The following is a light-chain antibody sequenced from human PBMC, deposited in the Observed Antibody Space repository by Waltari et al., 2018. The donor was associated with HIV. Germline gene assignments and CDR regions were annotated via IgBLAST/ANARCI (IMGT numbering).Light chain of an antibody. CDR2: KAS. V-gene: IGKV1-5*03. CDR1: QSISSW. CDR3: QQYKTDPWT. Sequence: DLQMTQSPSTLSASVGDTVTITCRASQSISSWLAWYQQKPGKGPNLLISKASSLNTGVPSRFGGSGSGTQFTLTISSLQPDDFATYYCQQYKTDPWTFGQGTKVEIK. J-gene: IGKJ1*01.